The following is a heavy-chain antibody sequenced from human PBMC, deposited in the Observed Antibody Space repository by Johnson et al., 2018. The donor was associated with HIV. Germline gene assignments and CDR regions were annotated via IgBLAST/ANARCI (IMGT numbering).Heavy chain of an antibody. Sequence: VQLVESGGGLVQPGGSLRLSCAASGFTFSSYAMTWVRQAPGKGLEWVSVIYSGGSTYYADSVKGRFTISRDNSKNTLYLEMNSLKAEDTAVYYCARDVTTDACEIGGQGTMVTVSS. D-gene: IGHD4-17*01. CDR3: ARDVTTDACEI. J-gene: IGHJ3*02. V-gene: IGHV3-66*01. CDR2: IYSGGST. CDR1: GFTFSSYA.